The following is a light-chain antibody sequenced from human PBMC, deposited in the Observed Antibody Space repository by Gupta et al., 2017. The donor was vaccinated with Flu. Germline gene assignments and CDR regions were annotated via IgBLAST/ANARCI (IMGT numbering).Light chain of an antibody. J-gene: IGKJ2*01. CDR1: QSVNNTQ. V-gene: IGKV3-20*01. CDR2: GAS. Sequence: ERATLSCRASQSVNNTQLTWYQQKPGQAPRLLIYGASSRATGIPARCSGSGSGTDFTLTIRRLEPEDFAVYYCQQYANSVYTFGQGTKLEIK. CDR3: QQYANSVYT.